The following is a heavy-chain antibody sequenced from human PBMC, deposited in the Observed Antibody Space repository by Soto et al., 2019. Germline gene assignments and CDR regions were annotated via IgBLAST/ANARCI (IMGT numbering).Heavy chain of an antibody. Sequence: EVQLVESGGGLVKPGGSLRLSCAASGFTFSSYSMNWVRQAPGKGLEWVSSISSSSSYIYYADSVKGRFTISRDNAKNSLYLQINSLRAEDTAVYYCARDLTVVVPAAISPSYYYGMDVWVQGTTVTVSS. D-gene: IGHD2-2*01. CDR2: ISSSSSYI. V-gene: IGHV3-21*01. J-gene: IGHJ6*02. CDR3: ARDLTVVVPAAISPSYYYGMDV. CDR1: GFTFSSYS.